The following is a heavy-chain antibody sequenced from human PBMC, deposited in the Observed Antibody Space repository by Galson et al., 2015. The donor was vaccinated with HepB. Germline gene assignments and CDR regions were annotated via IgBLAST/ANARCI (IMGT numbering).Heavy chain of an antibody. D-gene: IGHD3-10*01. CDR2: AYRSGGT. CDR3: ARAKEGRGYFDY. CDR1: GDSISNDRW. V-gene: IGHV4-4*02. Sequence: ETLSLTCAVSGDSISNDRWWSWVRQPPGEGLEWIGEAYRSGGTNYRPSLKSRVTISVDKSKNQFSLKLTSVTAADTAVYYCARAKEGRGYFDYWGQGTLVTVSS. J-gene: IGHJ4*02.